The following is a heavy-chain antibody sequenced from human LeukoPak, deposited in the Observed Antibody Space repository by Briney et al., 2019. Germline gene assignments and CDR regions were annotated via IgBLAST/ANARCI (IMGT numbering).Heavy chain of an antibody. Sequence: SETLSLTCTVSGGSISSSSYYWGWIRQPPGKWLEWIGTIYYSGSTYYNPSLKSRVTISEDTSKNQFSLKLSSVTAADTAVYYCARPAYGSGSYSGFDYWGQGTLVTVSS. D-gene: IGHD3-10*01. J-gene: IGHJ4*02. CDR2: IYYSGST. CDR1: GGSISSSSYY. CDR3: ARPAYGSGSYSGFDY. V-gene: IGHV4-39*01.